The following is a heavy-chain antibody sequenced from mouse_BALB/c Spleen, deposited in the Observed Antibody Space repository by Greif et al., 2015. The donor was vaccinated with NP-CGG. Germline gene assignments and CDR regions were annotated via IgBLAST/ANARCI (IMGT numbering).Heavy chain of an antibody. J-gene: IGHJ3*01. CDR2: ISYSGST. CDR1: GYSITSDYA. D-gene: IGHD2-4*01. CDR3: AGGDYVWFAY. V-gene: IGHV3-2*02. Sequence: VQLKESGPGLVKPSQSLSLTCTVTGYSITSDYAWNWIRQFPGNKLEWMGYISYSGSTSYNPSLKSRISITRDTSKNQFFLQLNSVTTEDTATYYCAGGDYVWFAYWGQGTLVTVSA.